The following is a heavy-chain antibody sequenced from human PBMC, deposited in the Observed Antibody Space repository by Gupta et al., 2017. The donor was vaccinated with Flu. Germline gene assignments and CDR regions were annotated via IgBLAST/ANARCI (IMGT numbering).Heavy chain of an antibody. J-gene: IGHJ5*02. CDR3: ARMVYCSSSTCYFAYNWFDP. Sequence: SCFREPPGKALEWLALIFSDDEKSYSTSLRNRLTISKDTSKSQVVLTMTNVVPVDTATYYCARMVYCSSSTCYFAYNWFDPWGQGTLVTVSS. V-gene: IGHV2-26*01. CDR2: IFSDDEK. D-gene: IGHD2-2*01.